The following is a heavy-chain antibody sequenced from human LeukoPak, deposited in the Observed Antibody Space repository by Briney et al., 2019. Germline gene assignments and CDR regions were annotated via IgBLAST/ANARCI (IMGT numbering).Heavy chain of an antibody. Sequence: GGSLRLSCAASGFTFSSYGMHWVRQAPGKGLEWGAVIWYDGSNKYYADSVKGRFTISRDNSKNTLYLQMNSLRAEDTAVYYCAREHVLLWFGELLDWGQGTLVTVSS. D-gene: IGHD3-10*01. J-gene: IGHJ4*02. CDR1: GFTFSSYG. V-gene: IGHV3-33*01. CDR3: AREHVLLWFGELLD. CDR2: IWYDGSNK.